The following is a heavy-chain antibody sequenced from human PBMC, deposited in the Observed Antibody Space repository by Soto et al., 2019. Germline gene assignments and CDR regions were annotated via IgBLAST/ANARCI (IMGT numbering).Heavy chain of an antibody. V-gene: IGHV3-23*01. CDR3: AKDLYSSETYTYYCGMDV. Sequence: EVQLLESGGGLVQPGGSLRLSCAASGFTFSSYAMSWVRQAPGKGLEWVSAISGSGGSTYYADSVKGRFTISRDNSKNTLYLQMNSLRAEDTSVYYCAKDLYSSETYTYYCGMDVWGQGTTVTVSS. D-gene: IGHD3-10*01. J-gene: IGHJ6*02. CDR2: ISGSGGST. CDR1: GFTFSSYA.